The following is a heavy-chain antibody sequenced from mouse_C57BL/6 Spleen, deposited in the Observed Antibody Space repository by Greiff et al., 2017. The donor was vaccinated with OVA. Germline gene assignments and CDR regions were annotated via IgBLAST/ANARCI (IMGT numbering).Heavy chain of an antibody. J-gene: IGHJ2*01. D-gene: IGHD1-1*01. Sequence: EVKLQESGGGLVKPGGSLKLSCAASGFTFSDYGMHWVRQAPEKGLEWVAYISSGSSTIYYADTVKGRFTISRDNAKNTLFLQMTSLRSEDTAMYYCASRHGSSYDYFDYWGQGTTLTVSS. V-gene: IGHV5-17*01. CDR2: ISSGSSTI. CDR3: ASRHGSSYDYFDY. CDR1: GFTFSDYG.